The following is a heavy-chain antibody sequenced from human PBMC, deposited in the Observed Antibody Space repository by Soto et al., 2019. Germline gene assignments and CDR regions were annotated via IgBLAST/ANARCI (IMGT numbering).Heavy chain of an antibody. J-gene: IGHJ6*02. CDR1: GFTFSSYG. CDR2: ISYDGSNK. D-gene: IGHD5-18*01. CDR3: AKGGGRRYSYGYYFYYYYGMDV. V-gene: IGHV3-30*18. Sequence: GGSLRLSCAASGFTFSSYGMHWVRQAPGKGLEWVAVISYDGSNKYYADSVKGRFTISRDNSKNTLYLQMNSLRAEDTAVYYCAKGGGRRYSYGYYFYYYYGMDVWGQGTTVTVSS.